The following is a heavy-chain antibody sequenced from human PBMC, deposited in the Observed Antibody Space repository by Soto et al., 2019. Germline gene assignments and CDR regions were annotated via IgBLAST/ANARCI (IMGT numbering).Heavy chain of an antibody. CDR3: VRTHVSATGIDWFDP. CDR1: GYTFTSYG. Sequence: ASVKVSCKASGYTFTSYGSHWVRQAPGQRLEWMGWINAANGDTKYSPKFQGRVTITRDTSASTANMELSSLRSEDTAVYYCVRTHVSATGIDWFDPWGQGTLVTVSS. V-gene: IGHV1-3*01. J-gene: IGHJ5*02. CDR2: INAANGDT. D-gene: IGHD6-13*01.